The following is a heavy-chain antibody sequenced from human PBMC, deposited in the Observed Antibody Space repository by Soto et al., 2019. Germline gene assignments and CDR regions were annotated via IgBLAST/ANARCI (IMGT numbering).Heavy chain of an antibody. J-gene: IGHJ4*02. CDR2: IYSGGST. D-gene: IGHD3-16*01. CDR1: GFTVSTKY. CDR3: ARDPWAADY. Sequence: EVQLVESGGGLVQPGGSLRLSCAASGFTVSTKYMSWVRQAPGKGLEWVSVIYSGGSTSYADSVRGRFTISRDNAKNTVYLQINSLRAEDTAVYYCARDPWAADYWGQGTLVTVSS. V-gene: IGHV3-66*01.